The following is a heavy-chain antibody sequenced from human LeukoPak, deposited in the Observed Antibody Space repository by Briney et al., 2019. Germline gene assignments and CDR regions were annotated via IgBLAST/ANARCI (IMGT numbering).Heavy chain of an antibody. CDR3: GRDFWSGLDY. J-gene: IGHJ4*02. CDR1: GFTFSSYW. CDR2: INSDGGT. V-gene: IGHV3-74*01. D-gene: IGHD3-3*01. Sequence: PGGSLRLSCAASGFTFSSYWMHWVRQAPGKGLVWVSRINSDGGTNYADSVKGRFTISRDNAKNTLYLQMSSLRAKDTAVYYCGRDFWSGLDYWGQGTLVTVSS.